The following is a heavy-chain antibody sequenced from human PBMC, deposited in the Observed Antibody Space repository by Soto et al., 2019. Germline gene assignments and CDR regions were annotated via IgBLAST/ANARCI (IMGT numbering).Heavy chain of an antibody. CDR2: IYYSGST. J-gene: IGHJ6*02. D-gene: IGHD3-22*01. CDR1: GGSISSSSYY. V-gene: IGHV4-39*01. Sequence: SETLSLTCTVSGGSISSSSYYWGWIRQPPGKGLEWIGSIYYSGSTYYNPSLKSRVTISVDTSKNQFSLKLSSVTAADTAVYYCARYYDSSGYYPWHYGIEVWGQGTTVSV. CDR3: ARYYDSSGYYPWHYGIEV.